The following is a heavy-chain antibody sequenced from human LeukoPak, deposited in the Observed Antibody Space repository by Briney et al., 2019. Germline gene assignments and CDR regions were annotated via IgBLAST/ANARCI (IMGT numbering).Heavy chain of an antibody. J-gene: IGHJ6*03. CDR2: INHSGST. CDR1: GGSISSYY. CDR3: ARRYYYGSGSLRYYYYYYYMDV. Sequence: SETLSLTCTVSGGSISSYYWSWIRQPPGKGLEWIGEINHSGSTNYNPSLKSRVTISVDTSKNQFSLKLSSVTAADTAVYYCARRYYYGSGSLRYYYYYYYMDVWGKGTTVTISS. V-gene: IGHV4-34*01. D-gene: IGHD3-10*01.